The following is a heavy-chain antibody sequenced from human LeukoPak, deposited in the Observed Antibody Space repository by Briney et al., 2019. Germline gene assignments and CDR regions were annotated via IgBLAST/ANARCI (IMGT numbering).Heavy chain of an antibody. CDR2: ISSTSSYI. CDR1: GFIFNSHS. D-gene: IGHD5-12*01. J-gene: IGHJ6*03. Sequence: GGSLRLSCAASGFIFNSHSMNWVRQAPGKGLEWVSSISSTSSYIYYADSVKSRFTISRDNAKNSLYLQMKSLRAEDTAVYYCAKGGGYEAQYYYYYLDVWGKGTTVTISS. CDR3: AKGGGYEAQYYYYYLDV. V-gene: IGHV3-21*01.